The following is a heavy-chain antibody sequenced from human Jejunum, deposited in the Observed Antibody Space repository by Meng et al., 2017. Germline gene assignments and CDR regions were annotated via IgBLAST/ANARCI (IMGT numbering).Heavy chain of an antibody. CDR2: ISAYNGNT. CDR3: ARDLPGGTKGTWLDL. V-gene: IGHV1-18*01. Sequence: QVSLVPSGAEVKKPGASVKVSCKASGYIFNNYGVSWVRQAPGQGPEWMGWISAYNGNTNYAQNFQGRFTMTTDTSTSTAYMELRSLRSDDTAVYYCARDLPGGTKGTWLDLWGQGTLVTVSS. D-gene: IGHD1-14*01. CDR1: GYIFNNYG. J-gene: IGHJ5*02.